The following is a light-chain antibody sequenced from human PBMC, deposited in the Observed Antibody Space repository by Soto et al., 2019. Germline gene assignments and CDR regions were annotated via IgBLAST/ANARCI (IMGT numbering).Light chain of an antibody. CDR1: QSVLYSSNNKNY. Sequence: DIVMTQSPDSLAVSLGERASINCKSSQSVLYSSNNKNYLAWYQQKPGQPPKLLIYWASTRESGVPDRFSGSGSGTHFTLTISSLQAEDVEVYYCQQYYSYALTFGGGTEVEIK. V-gene: IGKV4-1*01. CDR3: QQYYSYALT. J-gene: IGKJ4*01. CDR2: WAS.